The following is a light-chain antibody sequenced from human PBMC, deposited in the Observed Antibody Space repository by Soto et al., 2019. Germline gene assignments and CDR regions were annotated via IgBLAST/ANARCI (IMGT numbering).Light chain of an antibody. CDR1: QSIKNW. CDR3: QQYNSYSQFT. Sequence: DIQMTQSPSTLSASVGDGFTITFRASQSIKNWLAWYQQKPEEAPKLLIYKASTLESGVPSRFSGSGSGTEFTLTISCLQPDDVATYYCQQYNSYSQFTFGPGTKVDIK. CDR2: KAS. J-gene: IGKJ3*01. V-gene: IGKV1-5*03.